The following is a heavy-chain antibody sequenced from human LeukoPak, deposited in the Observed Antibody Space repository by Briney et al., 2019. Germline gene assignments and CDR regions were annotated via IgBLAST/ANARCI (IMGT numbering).Heavy chain of an antibody. CDR3: ARALVPAADVLEADY. CDR2: IWYDGSNK. V-gene: IGHV3-33*08. D-gene: IGHD2-2*01. CDR1: GFTVSNNY. J-gene: IGHJ4*02. Sequence: GGSLRLSCAASGFTVSNNYMSWVRQAPGKGLEWVAVIWYDGSNKYYADSVKGRFTISRDNSKNTLYLQMNSLRAEDTAVYYCARALVPAADVLEADYWGQGTLVTVSS.